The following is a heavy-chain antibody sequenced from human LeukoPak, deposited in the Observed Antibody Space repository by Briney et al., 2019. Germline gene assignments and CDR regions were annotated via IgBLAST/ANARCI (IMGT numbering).Heavy chain of an antibody. CDR1: GFTFSSYS. Sequence: SGGSLRLSCAASGFTFSSYSMNWVRQAPGKGLEWVSYISSSSSTIYYADSVKGRFTISRDNAKNSLYLQMNSLRDEDTAVYYCARVAGYYDSSGYSPYYYYYGMDVWGQGTTVTVSS. CDR3: ARVAGYYDSSGYSPYYYYYGMDV. J-gene: IGHJ6*02. CDR2: ISSSSSTI. V-gene: IGHV3-48*02. D-gene: IGHD3-22*01.